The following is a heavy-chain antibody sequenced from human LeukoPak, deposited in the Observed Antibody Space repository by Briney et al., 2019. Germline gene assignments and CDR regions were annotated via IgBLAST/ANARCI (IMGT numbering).Heavy chain of an antibody. Sequence: ASVKVSCKASGYTFTSYGISWVRQAPGQGLEWMGWISAYNGNTNYAQKLQGRVTMTEDTSTDTAYMELSSLRSEDTAVYYCATENIAALFYWGQGTLVTVSS. CDR2: ISAYNGNT. D-gene: IGHD6-6*01. J-gene: IGHJ4*02. CDR1: GYTFTSYG. CDR3: ATENIAALFY. V-gene: IGHV1-18*01.